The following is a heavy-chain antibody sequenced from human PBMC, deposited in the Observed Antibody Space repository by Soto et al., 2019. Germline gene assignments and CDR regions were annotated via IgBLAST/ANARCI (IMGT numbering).Heavy chain of an antibody. V-gene: IGHV3-33*01. Sequence: QVQLVESGGGVVQPGRSLRLSCAASGFTFSSYGMHWVRQAPGKGLEWVAVIWYDGSNKYYADSVKGRFTLSRDNSKNTLYLKMNSLRAEDTAVYYCARDPMITFGGVIADAFDIWCQGKMVTVSS. D-gene: IGHD3-16*02. CDR2: IWYDGSNK. CDR1: GFTFSSYG. CDR3: ARDPMITFGGVIADAFDI. J-gene: IGHJ3*02.